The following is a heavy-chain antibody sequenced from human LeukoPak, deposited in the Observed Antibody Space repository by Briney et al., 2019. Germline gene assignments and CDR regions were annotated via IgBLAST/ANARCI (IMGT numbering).Heavy chain of an antibody. V-gene: IGHV3-21*01. CDR2: ISSSSSYI. Sequence: GGSLRLSCAASGFTFSSYSMNWVRQAPGKGLEWVSSISSSSSYIYYADSVKGRFTISRDNAKNTLYLQMNSLRAEDTAVYYCAREAGYSSSWYYFDYWGQGTLVTVSS. CDR1: GFTFSSYS. D-gene: IGHD6-13*01. CDR3: AREAGYSSSWYYFDY. J-gene: IGHJ4*02.